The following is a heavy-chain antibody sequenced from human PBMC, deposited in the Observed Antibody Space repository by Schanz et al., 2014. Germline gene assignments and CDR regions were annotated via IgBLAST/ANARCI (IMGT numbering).Heavy chain of an antibody. CDR3: ARSLECRPYCGGDCCSIDS. D-gene: IGHD2-21*01. V-gene: IGHV7-4-1*02. CDR2: INLKTGNP. CDR1: GYSFSSYS. J-gene: IGHJ4*02. Sequence: QVQLVQSGSELKKPGASVKVSCKASGYSFSSYSMNWVRQAPGQGLEWMGWINLKTGNPTYAQGITGRFVFSLNTSVSTAYLQISSLKAEDTAVYYCARSLECRPYCGGDCCSIDSWGQGTLVTVSS.